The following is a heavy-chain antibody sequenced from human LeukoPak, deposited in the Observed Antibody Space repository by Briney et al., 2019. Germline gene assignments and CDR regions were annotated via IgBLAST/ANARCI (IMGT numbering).Heavy chain of an antibody. CDR1: GGSFSGYY. Sequence: SETLSLTCAGYGGSFSGYYWSWIRQPPGKGLEWIGEINHSGSTNYNPSLKRRVTMSVDTSKNQFSLKLSSVTAADTAVYYCAREMWGSGYELWGQGTLVTVSS. J-gene: IGHJ4*02. CDR2: INHSGST. V-gene: IGHV4-34*01. CDR3: AREMWGSGYEL. D-gene: IGHD3-22*01.